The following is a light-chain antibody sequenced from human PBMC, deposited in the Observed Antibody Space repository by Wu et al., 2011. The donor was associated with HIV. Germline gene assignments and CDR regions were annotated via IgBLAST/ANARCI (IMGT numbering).Light chain of an antibody. V-gene: IGKV3-11*01. CDR2: DAS. J-gene: IGKJ4*01. CDR3: QKYNSAPHT. Sequence: RATLSCRASQSLTTYLAWYQQKPGQAPRLLIYDASNRATGIPARFSGSGSGTDFTLTISSLQPEDVATYYCQKYNSAPHTFGGGTTVEIK. CDR1: QSLTTY.